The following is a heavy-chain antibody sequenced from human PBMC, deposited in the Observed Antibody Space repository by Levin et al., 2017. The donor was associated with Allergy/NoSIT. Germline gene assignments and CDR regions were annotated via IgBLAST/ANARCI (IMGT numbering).Heavy chain of an antibody. Sequence: SSETLSLTCNVSGGSLNDYHWSWIRQSAGKGLEWIGRFHIGGNINYNPSLKSRVTMSVDTSTKQFFLNLISVTAADTAVYFCARDPLIAPRGFDLWGRGTLVTVSS. CDR3: ARDPLIAPRGFDL. J-gene: IGHJ2*01. CDR1: GGSLNDYH. V-gene: IGHV4-4*07. D-gene: IGHD3-16*01. CDR2: FHIGGNI.